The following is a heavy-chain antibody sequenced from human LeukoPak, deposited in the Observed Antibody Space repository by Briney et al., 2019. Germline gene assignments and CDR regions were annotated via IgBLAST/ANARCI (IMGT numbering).Heavy chain of an antibody. CDR2: ISWNSGSI. CDR3: AKGDAAGYYYHFMDV. CDR1: GFTFDDYA. J-gene: IGHJ6*02. Sequence: PGRSLRLSCAASGFTFDDYAMHRVRQAPGKGLEWVSGISWNSGSIGYADSVKGRFTISRDNAKNSLYLQMNSLRAEDTALYYCAKGDAAGYYYHFMDVWGQGTTVTVSS. D-gene: IGHD6-13*01. V-gene: IGHV3-9*01.